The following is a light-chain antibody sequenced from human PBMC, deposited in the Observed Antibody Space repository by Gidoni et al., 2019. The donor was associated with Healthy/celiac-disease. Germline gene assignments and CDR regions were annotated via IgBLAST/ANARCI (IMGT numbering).Light chain of an antibody. CDR1: QSVSSSY. CDR2: GAS. V-gene: IGKV3-20*01. CDR3: QQYGSSPRAYT. J-gene: IGKJ2*01. Sequence: EIVLTQSPGTRSLSPGERATLSCRASQSVSSSYLAWYQQKPGQAPRLLIYGASSRATGIPDRFSGSGSGTDFTLTISRLEPEDCAVYYCQQYGSSPRAYTFGQGTKLEIK.